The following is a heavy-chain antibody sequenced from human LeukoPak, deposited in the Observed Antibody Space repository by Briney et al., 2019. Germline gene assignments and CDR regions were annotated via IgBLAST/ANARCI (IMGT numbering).Heavy chain of an antibody. D-gene: IGHD3-3*01. Sequence: SETLSLTCAVYGGSFSGYYWSWIRQPPGKGLEWIGSIYYSGSTYYNPSLESRITISVDTSKNQFSLKLSSVTAADTAVYYCATTDYDFWSGSTDYWGQGTLVTVSS. CDR3: ATTDYDFWSGSTDY. V-gene: IGHV4-34*01. CDR1: GGSFSGYY. J-gene: IGHJ4*02. CDR2: IYYSGST.